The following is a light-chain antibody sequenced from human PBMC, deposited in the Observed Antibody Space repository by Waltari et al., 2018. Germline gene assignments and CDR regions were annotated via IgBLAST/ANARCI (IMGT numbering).Light chain of an antibody. J-gene: IGKJ1*01. CDR2: LGS. Sequence: DMVMTQSPLSLSVTPGDPASTPCRSSQSLLHSNGYNYLGWYLQKPGQSPQLLIYLGSNRASGVPERFSGSASGTDFTLKLSRVEAEDVGVYYCMQALQTPWTFGQGTKVAI. CDR3: MQALQTPWT. V-gene: IGKV2-28*01. CDR1: QSLLHSNGYNY.